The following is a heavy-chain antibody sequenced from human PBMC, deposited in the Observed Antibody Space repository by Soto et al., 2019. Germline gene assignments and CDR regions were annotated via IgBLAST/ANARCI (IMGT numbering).Heavy chain of an antibody. V-gene: IGHV3-74*01. CDR3: ARAVVDDGTGSLDV. CDR2: TKSDGCGT. J-gene: IGHJ3*01. D-gene: IGHD3-10*01. Sequence: EVQLVESGGGLLQPGGSLTLSCTASGFTFSNYWLPWVRQAPGKGLVWVSRTKSDGCGTIYTDSVKGRFTISRDNANNTLYLQMSNLRVEDTAVYYCARAVVDDGTGSLDVWGQGTMVTVSS. CDR1: GFTFSNYW.